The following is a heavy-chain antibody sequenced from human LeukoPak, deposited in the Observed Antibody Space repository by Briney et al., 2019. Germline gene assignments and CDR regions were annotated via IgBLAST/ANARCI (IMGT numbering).Heavy chain of an antibody. CDR1: GYSISSGYY. J-gene: IGHJ4*02. D-gene: IGHD6-13*01. CDR3: ARDGGRVAAFEHY. CDR2: IYTSGST. V-gene: IGHV4-38-2*02. Sequence: SETLSLTCTVSGYSISSGYYWGWIRQPPGKGLEWIGRIYTSGSTNYNPSLKSRVTMSVDTSRNQFSLKLSSVTPADTAVYYCARDGGRVAAFEHYWGQGTLVTVSS.